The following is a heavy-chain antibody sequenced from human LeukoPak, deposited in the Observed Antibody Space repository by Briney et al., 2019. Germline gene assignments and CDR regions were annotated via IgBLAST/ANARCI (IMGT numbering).Heavy chain of an antibody. J-gene: IGHJ3*01. CDR3: ERDPRGGAGASFDV. V-gene: IGHV4-31*03. Sequence: PSETLSLTCSVSGVSISSGDSFWSWICQSAGRGLEWIGYIRTSGSTLYNVSLKSRVTISADASRNQFSLKLDSATAADTAVYFCERDPRGGAGASFDVWGRGRMVTVSS. CDR2: IRTSGST. D-gene: IGHD2-21*01. CDR1: GVSISSGDSF.